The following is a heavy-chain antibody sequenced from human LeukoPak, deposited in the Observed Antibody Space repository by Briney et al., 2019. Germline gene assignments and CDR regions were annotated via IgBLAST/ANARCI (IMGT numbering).Heavy chain of an antibody. Sequence: GGSLRLSCAASGFTFSSYGMNWVRQAPGKGLEWMAAISYDGNNQFYADSVRGRFTIPRDNSKNTLYLQMSSLRGEDTAVYYCAKGQGLYAPLRNYGMDVWGQGTTVTVSS. V-gene: IGHV3-30*18. CDR3: AKGQGLYAPLRNYGMDV. CDR2: ISYDGNNQ. J-gene: IGHJ6*02. D-gene: IGHD2-8*01. CDR1: GFTFSSYG.